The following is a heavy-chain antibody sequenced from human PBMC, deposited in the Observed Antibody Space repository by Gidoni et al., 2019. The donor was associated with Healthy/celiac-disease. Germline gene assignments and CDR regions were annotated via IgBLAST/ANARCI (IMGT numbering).Heavy chain of an antibody. CDR2: ISGSGGST. Sequence: EVQLLESGGCLVTPGGSLRLSCASSGFAFSSYAISWVRQAPGKGLGWVSAISGSGGSTYYADSVKGRFTISRDNAKNTLYLQMNSLRAEDTAVYYCAKVDSEQVGAKVGCFDYWGQGTLVTVSS. D-gene: IGHD1-26*01. CDR1: GFAFSSYA. V-gene: IGHV3-23*01. CDR3: AKVDSEQVGAKVGCFDY. J-gene: IGHJ4*02.